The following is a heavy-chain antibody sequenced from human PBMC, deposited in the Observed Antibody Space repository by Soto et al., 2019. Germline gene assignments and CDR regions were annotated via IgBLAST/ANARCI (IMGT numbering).Heavy chain of an antibody. J-gene: IGHJ6*02. CDR1: GYTFNSYG. D-gene: IGHD1-1*01. Sequence: ASVKVSCKASGYTFNSYGISWVRQAPGQGLEWMGWISAYNGNTNYAQKLQGRVTMTTDTSTSTAYMELRGLRSDGTAVYYSARDRLERPRRYYYGMDVWGQGTTVTVSS. CDR2: ISAYNGNT. V-gene: IGHV1-18*01. CDR3: ARDRLERPRRYYYGMDV.